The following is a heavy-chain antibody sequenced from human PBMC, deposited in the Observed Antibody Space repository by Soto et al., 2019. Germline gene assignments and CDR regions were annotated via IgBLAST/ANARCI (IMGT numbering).Heavy chain of an antibody. CDR3: ARDHRGVYHYGNDRSS. J-gene: IGHJ5*02. V-gene: IGHV3-20*04. Sequence: EVYLVESGGGVVRPGGSLRLSCAASGFGFDDYGMNWVRQAPGKGLEWVSTINTSDDSTSYADSVQGRFTISRDNAKHFPIRHINGLRAEDTDFYCCARDHRGVYHYGNDRSSWGQGNPCTVSS. CDR1: GFGFDDYG. CDR2: INTSDDST. D-gene: IGHD3-10*01.